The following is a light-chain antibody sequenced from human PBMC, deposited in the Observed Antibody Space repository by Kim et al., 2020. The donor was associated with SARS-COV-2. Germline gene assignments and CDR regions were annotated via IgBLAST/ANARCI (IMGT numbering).Light chain of an antibody. Sequence: LSPGERVTLSCRASQRVSTFVAWYQQKPGQAPRLLIYDASKRATGLPARFGGSGSGTNFTLTISSLEPEDFAVYFCQQRNIWPLTFGQGTKLEI. CDR3: QQRNIWPLT. CDR1: QRVSTF. CDR2: DAS. J-gene: IGKJ2*01. V-gene: IGKV3-11*01.